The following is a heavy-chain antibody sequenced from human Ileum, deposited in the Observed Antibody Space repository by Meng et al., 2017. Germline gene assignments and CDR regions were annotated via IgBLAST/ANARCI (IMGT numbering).Heavy chain of an antibody. CDR1: EFIFSDYY. CDR3: ARAKFTYSYDMDV. Sequence: GESLKISCAASEFIFSDYYMDWVRQAPGKGLEWVGRTRNKANRYTTEYAASVKGRFTISRDDSKNSLYLQMNSLKTEDTAVYYCARAKFTYSYDMDVWGQGTTVTVSS. CDR2: TRNKANRYTT. V-gene: IGHV3-72*01. J-gene: IGHJ6*02.